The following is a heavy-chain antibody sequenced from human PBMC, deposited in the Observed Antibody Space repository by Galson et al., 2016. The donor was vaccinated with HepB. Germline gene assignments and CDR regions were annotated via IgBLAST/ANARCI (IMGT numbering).Heavy chain of an antibody. Sequence: TLSLTCTVSGASISGGGYYWTWIRQHPGKGLEWIGYIYYSGSTYYNPSLKSRLTISVDTSTNQFSLSLTSVTAADTAVYYCARDFGDYGWDYWGQGTLVTVSS. CDR1: GASISGGGYY. V-gene: IGHV4-31*03. CDR3: ARDFGDYGWDY. D-gene: IGHD4-17*01. CDR2: IYYSGST. J-gene: IGHJ4*02.